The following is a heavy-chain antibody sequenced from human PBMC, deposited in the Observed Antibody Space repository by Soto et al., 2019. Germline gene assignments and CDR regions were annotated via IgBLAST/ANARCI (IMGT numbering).Heavy chain of an antibody. CDR3: ARLYTGYEAFDY. V-gene: IGHV4-30-4*01. CDR1: VGSINSGDYY. J-gene: IGHJ4*02. CDR2: IYYSGST. D-gene: IGHD5-12*01. Sequence: SETRSRTCSVSVGSINSGDYYWSWIRQSPGKGLEWIGYIYYSGSTYYNPSLKSRSTISIDTSKNQFFLDVDSVTAADTAVYYCARLYTGYEAFDYWGQGTLVTVSS.